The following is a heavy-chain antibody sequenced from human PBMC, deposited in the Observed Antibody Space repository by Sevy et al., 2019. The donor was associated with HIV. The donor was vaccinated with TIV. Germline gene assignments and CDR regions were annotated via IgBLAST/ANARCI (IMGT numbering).Heavy chain of an antibody. CDR1: GFTVSSNY. Sequence: GGSLRLSCAASGFTVSSNYMSWVRQAPGKGLEWVSVIYSGGSTYYADSVKGRFTISRANSKNTLYLQMNSLRAEDTAVYYCARGGNDVTPGRGRGVFDIWGQGTLVTVSS. D-gene: IGHD3-16*01. CDR2: IYSGGST. V-gene: IGHV3-53*01. J-gene: IGHJ3*02. CDR3: ARGGNDVTPGRGRGVFDI.